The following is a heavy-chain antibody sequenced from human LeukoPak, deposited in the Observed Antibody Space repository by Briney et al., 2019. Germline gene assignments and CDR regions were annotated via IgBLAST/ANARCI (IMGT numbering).Heavy chain of an antibody. V-gene: IGHV3-23*01. CDR3: AKDLHKGRHSGYDSDDFDAFDI. Sequence: PGGSLRLSCAASGFTFSSYAMSWVRQAPGKGLEWVSAISGSGGSTYYADSVKGRFTISRDNSKNTLYLQMNSLRAEDTAVYYCAKDLHKGRHSGYDSDDFDAFDIWGQGTMVTVSS. CDR1: GFTFSSYA. D-gene: IGHD5-12*01. J-gene: IGHJ3*02. CDR2: ISGSGGST.